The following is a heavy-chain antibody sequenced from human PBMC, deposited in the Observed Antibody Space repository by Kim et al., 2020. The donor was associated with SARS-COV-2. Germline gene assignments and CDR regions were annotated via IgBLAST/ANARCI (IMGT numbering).Heavy chain of an antibody. J-gene: IGHJ3*02. CDR2: IYWDDDK. Sequence: SGPTLVKPTQTLTLTCTFSGFSLTTRGVGVGWIRQPPGKALQWLALIYWDDDKRYSPSLKSRLTIGKDTSKKQVVLIMTNMDTVDTATYYCAHRLYSSSLGAFDIWGQGTMVTVSS. CDR1: GFSLTTRGVG. CDR3: AHRLYSSSLGAFDI. D-gene: IGHD6-13*01. V-gene: IGHV2-5*02.